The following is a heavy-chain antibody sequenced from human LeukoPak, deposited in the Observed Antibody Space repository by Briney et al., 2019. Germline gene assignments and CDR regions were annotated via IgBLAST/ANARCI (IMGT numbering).Heavy chain of an antibody. J-gene: IGHJ3*02. Sequence: SETLSLTCTVSGGSISSGSYYWSWIRQPAGKGLEWIGRIYTSGSTNYNPSLKSRVTISVDTSKNQFSLKLSSVTAADTAVYYCAREMIFGVVKRAFDIWGQGTMVTVSS. CDR1: GGSISSGSYY. CDR2: IYTSGST. CDR3: AREMIFGVVKRAFDI. D-gene: IGHD3-3*01. V-gene: IGHV4-61*02.